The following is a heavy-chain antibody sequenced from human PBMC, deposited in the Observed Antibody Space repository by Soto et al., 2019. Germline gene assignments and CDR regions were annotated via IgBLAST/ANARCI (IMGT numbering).Heavy chain of an antibody. CDR1: GGSISSYY. J-gene: IGHJ3*02. CDR2: IYYSGST. CDR3: ATYGDYYHDAFDI. D-gene: IGHD4-17*01. Sequence: SETLSLTCTVSGGSISSYYWSWIRQPPGKGLEWIGYIYYSGSTNYNPSLKSRVTISVDTSKNQFSLKLSSVTAADTAVYYCATYGDYYHDAFDIWGQGTMVTVSS. V-gene: IGHV4-59*08.